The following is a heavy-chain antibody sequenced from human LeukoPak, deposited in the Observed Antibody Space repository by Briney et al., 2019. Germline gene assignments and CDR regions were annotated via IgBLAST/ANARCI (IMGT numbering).Heavy chain of an antibody. CDR3: AKAASSSWPSYYYGMDV. V-gene: IGHV3-23*01. CDR1: GFTFSSYS. J-gene: IGHJ6*02. Sequence: GGSLRLSCAASGFTFSSYSMNRVRQAPGKGLEWVSVITGSGGNTYYADSVKGRFTISKDNSKNTVYLQMSSLRVDDTAVYYCAKAASSSWPSYYYGMDVWGQGTTVTVSS. D-gene: IGHD6-13*01. CDR2: ITGSGGNT.